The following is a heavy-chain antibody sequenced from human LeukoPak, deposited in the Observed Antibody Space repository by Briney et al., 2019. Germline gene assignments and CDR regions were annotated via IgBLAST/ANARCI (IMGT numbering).Heavy chain of an antibody. D-gene: IGHD3-22*01. CDR3: AKAAFYYDSSARAFDI. CDR1: GFTFSSYA. V-gene: IGHV3-23*01. Sequence: GGSPRLSCAASGFTFSSYAMSWVRQAPGKGLEWVSAITGSSGSTYYADSVEGRFTISRDNSKNTLYLQMNSLRAEDTALYYCAKAAFYYDSSARAFDIWGQGTMVTVSS. CDR2: ITGSSGST. J-gene: IGHJ3*02.